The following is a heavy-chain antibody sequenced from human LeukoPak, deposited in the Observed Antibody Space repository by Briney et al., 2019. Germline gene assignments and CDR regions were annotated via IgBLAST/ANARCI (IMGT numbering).Heavy chain of an antibody. CDR2: IKQDGSEK. Sequence: PGGSLRLSCAASGFTFSSYWMSWVRQAPGKGLEWVANIKQDGSEKYYVDSVKGRFTISRDNAKNSLYLQMNSLRAEDTAVYYCARDGPWIQLSSPRAFDIWGQGTMVTVSS. V-gene: IGHV3-7*01. CDR3: ARDGPWIQLSSPRAFDI. D-gene: IGHD5-18*01. CDR1: GFTFSSYW. J-gene: IGHJ3*02.